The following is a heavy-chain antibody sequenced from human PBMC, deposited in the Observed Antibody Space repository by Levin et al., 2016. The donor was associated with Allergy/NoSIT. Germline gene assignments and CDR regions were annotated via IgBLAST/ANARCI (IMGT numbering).Heavy chain of an antibody. Sequence: GESLKISCAASGFTFSNYHIHWVRQAPGKGLEWLAFNSLDGTTNYYADSVKGRFTMSRDNSKSTVDLHLNSLTAEDTAVYYCARDPRDGNYHVDDWGQGTLVTVSS. CDR3: ARDPRDGNYHVDD. CDR2: NSLDGTTN. V-gene: IGHV3-33*01. D-gene: IGHD5-24*01. J-gene: IGHJ4*02. CDR1: GFTFSNYH.